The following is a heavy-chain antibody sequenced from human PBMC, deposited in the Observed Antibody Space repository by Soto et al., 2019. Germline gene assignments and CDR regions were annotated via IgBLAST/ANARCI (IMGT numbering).Heavy chain of an antibody. D-gene: IGHD6-25*01. J-gene: IGHJ4*02. V-gene: IGHV4-59*02. CDR1: GDSVSSSY. Sequence: SATLSVTCGVSGDSVSSSYWSWIRQPPGKGLEWIAYIHHSGSTNYNPSLKSRVTISADTSKNQFSLTLRSVTAADTAVYYCAKSGWTEYFDYWGQGILVTVSS. CDR2: IHHSGST. CDR3: AKSGWTEYFDY.